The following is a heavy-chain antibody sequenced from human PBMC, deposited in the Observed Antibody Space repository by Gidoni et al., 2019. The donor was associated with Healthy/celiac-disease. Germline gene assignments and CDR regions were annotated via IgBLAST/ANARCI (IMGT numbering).Heavy chain of an antibody. V-gene: IGHV1-69*06. D-gene: IGHD6-6*01. CDR3: ATAKWVIAASRGPHGGYFDY. CDR1: GGTFSSYA. Sequence: QVQLVQSGAEVKKPGSSVKVSCKASGGTFSSYAISWVRQAPGQWLEWMGGIIPIFGTANDDKKFQGRVTMTADKSTSTAYMELSSLRSEDTAVYYCATAKWVIAASRGPHGGYFDYWGQGTMVTVSS. CDR2: IIPIFGTA. J-gene: IGHJ4*02.